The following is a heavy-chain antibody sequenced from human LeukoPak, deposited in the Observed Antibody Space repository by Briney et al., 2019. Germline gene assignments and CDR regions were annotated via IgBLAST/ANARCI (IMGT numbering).Heavy chain of an antibody. Sequence: GGSLRLSCAASGFMFSSNWMSWVRQAPGKGLEWVSAISGSGGSTYYADSVKGRFTISRDNSKNTLYLQMNSLRAEDTAVYYCAKGDVVGSLDYWGQGTLVTVSS. J-gene: IGHJ4*02. CDR1: GFMFSSNW. CDR2: ISGSGGST. D-gene: IGHD1-26*01. V-gene: IGHV3-23*01. CDR3: AKGDVVGSLDY.